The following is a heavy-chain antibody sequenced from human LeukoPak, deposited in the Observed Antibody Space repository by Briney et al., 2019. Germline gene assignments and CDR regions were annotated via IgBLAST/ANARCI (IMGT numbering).Heavy chain of an antibody. CDR1: GXTFSSYA. CDR3: ARDNYGDYVRTNYYYGMDV. Sequence: GGSLRLSCAASGXTFSSYAMHWVRQAPGKGLEYVSAISSNGGSTYYANSVKGRFTISRDNSKNTLYLQMGSLRAEDMAVYYCARDNYGDYVRTNYYYGMDVWGQGTTVTVSS. D-gene: IGHD4-17*01. V-gene: IGHV3-64*01. J-gene: IGHJ6*02. CDR2: ISSNGGST.